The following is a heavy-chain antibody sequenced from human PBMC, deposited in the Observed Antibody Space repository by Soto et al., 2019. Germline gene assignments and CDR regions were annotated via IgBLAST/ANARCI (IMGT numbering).Heavy chain of an antibody. CDR1: GYSISSGYF. J-gene: IGHJ5*02. V-gene: IGHV4-38-2*01. CDR2: IFHSGST. Sequence: PSETLSLTCAVSGYSISSGYFWGWIRQPPGRGLEWIGSIFHSGSTYYNPSLKSRVTISIDTSRNHFSLKLTSVTAADTAVYYCARGRVLPGGDHQKNWFDPWGQGTLVTVSS. CDR3: ARGRVLPGGDHQKNWFDP.